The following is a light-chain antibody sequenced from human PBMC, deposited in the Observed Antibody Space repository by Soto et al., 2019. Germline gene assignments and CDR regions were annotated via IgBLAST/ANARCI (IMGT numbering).Light chain of an antibody. Sequence: EIVLTQSPGTLSLSPGERATLSCRASQNVYNNYIAWYQQKPGQAPRTVIYGASIRATGIPDRFSGSGSGTDFTLSISRLEPEDSAVYYCQRYGSSITFGGGTKGISN. CDR2: GAS. J-gene: IGKJ4*01. CDR3: QRYGSSIT. CDR1: QNVYNNY. V-gene: IGKV3-20*01.